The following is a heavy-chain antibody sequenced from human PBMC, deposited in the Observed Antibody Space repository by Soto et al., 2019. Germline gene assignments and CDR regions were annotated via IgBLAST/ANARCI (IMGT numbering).Heavy chain of an antibody. CDR2: ISYDGSNK. CDR1: GFTFSSYG. D-gene: IGHD1-26*01. J-gene: IGHJ4*02. Sequence: GGSLRLSCAASGFTFSSYGMHWVRQAPGKGLEWVAVISYDGSNKYYADSVKGRFTISRDNSKNTLYLQMNSLRAEDTAVYYCAKEGSGSYYVSYFDYWGQGTLVTVSS. CDR3: AKEGSGSYYVSYFDY. V-gene: IGHV3-30*18.